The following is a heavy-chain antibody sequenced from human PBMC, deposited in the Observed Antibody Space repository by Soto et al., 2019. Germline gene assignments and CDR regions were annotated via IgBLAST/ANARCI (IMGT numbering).Heavy chain of an antibody. V-gene: IGHV3-21*01. J-gene: IGHJ4*02. CDR3: ATAKLLLPWLFDY. D-gene: IGHD2-15*01. CDR1: GFTFSSYS. Sequence: GGSLRLSCAASGFTFSSYSMNWVRQAPGKGLEWVSSISSSSSYIYYADSVKGRFTISRDDSKNTLFLQMNSLRAEDTAVYYCATAKLLLPWLFDYWGQGTLVTVSS. CDR2: ISSSSSYI.